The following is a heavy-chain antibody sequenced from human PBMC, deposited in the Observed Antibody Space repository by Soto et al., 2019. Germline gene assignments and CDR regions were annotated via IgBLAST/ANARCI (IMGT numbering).Heavy chain of an antibody. V-gene: IGHV4-31*03. CDR1: GGSISSGGYY. D-gene: IGHD3-10*01. Sequence: SETLSLTCTVSGGSISSGGYYWSWIRQHPGKGLEWIGYIYYSVSTYYNPSLKSRVTISVDTSKNQFSLKLSSVTAADTAVYYCARVFGSRFDFDYWGQGTLVTVSS. CDR3: ARVFGSRFDFDY. CDR2: IYYSVST. J-gene: IGHJ4*02.